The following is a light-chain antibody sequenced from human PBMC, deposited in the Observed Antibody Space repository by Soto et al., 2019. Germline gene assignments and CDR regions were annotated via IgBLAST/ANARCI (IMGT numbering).Light chain of an antibody. CDR1: QSLLHSNGRNY. CDR3: LQALQAPFT. Sequence: DIVMTQSPFSLPVTPGEPASMSCRSSQSLLHSNGRNYLDWYLQKPGQSPQLLIYGGSNRASGVPDRFSGSGSGTYFPLKISRVEAEDVGVYYWLQALQAPFTFGPGTKLAIK. CDR2: GGS. V-gene: IGKV2-28*01. J-gene: IGKJ3*01.